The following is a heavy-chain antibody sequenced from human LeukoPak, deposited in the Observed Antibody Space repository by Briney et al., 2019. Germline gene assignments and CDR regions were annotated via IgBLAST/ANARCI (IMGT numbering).Heavy chain of an antibody. J-gene: IGHJ5*02. V-gene: IGHV4-39*01. CDR3: ARRVDSGSYAQLFGPYNWFDP. D-gene: IGHD1-26*01. CDR1: GGSISSSSYC. CDR2: IYYSGST. Sequence: SETLSLTCTVSGGSISSSSYCWGWVRQPPGKGLEWIGSIYYSGSTYYNPSLKSRVTISVDTSKNQLSLKLSSVTAADTAVYYCARRVDSGSYAQLFGPYNWFDPWGQGTLVTVSS.